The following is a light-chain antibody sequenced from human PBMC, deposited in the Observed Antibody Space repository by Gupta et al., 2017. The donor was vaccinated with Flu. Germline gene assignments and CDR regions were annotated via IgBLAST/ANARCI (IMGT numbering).Light chain of an antibody. CDR1: QSVNSN. J-gene: IGKJ4*01. V-gene: IGKV3-15*01. Sequence: EIVMTQSPATLSVSPGERATLSCRASQSVNSNLAWYQQKPGQAPRLLIYAASTRATGIPARFSGSGSGTEFTLTISSLQSEDFALYYCQQYNNWPKTFGGGTKVEIK. CDR2: AAS. CDR3: QQYNNWPKT.